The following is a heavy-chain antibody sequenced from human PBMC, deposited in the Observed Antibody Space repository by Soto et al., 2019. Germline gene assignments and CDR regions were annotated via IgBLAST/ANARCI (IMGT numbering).Heavy chain of an antibody. CDR2: IYYSGST. V-gene: IGHV4-39*01. D-gene: IGHD6-13*01. Sequence: SETLSLTCTVSGGSISSSSYYWGWIRQAPGKGLEWIGSIYYSGSTYYNPSLKSRVTISVDTSKNQFSLKLSSVTAADTAAYYCARLLIAAAGIDWFDPWGQGTLVTVSS. CDR1: GGSISSSSYY. J-gene: IGHJ5*02. CDR3: ARLLIAAAGIDWFDP.